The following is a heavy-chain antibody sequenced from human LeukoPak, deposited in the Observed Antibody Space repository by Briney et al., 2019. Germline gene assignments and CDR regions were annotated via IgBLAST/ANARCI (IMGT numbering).Heavy chain of an antibody. CDR3: ARAGLDSGSYFGY. CDR1: GFTFTNHA. J-gene: IGHJ4*02. CDR2: INTNTGNP. Sequence: ASVKVSCKASGFTFTNHALQWVRQAPGQGLEWMGWINTNTGNPTYAQGFTGRFVFSLDTSVSTAYLQISSLKAEDTAVYYCARAGLDSGSYFGYWGQGTLVTVSS. V-gene: IGHV7-4-1*02. D-gene: IGHD1-26*01.